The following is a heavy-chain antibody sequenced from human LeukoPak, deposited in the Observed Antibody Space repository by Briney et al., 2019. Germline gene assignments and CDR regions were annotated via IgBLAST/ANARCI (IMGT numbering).Heavy chain of an antibody. CDR1: GFTSSSYS. D-gene: IGHD6-13*01. CDR3: ARSIAAAGWPD. V-gene: IGHV3-48*01. Sequence: GGSLRLSCAASGFTSSSYSMNWVRQAPGKGLEWVSYISSSSSTIYYADSVKGRFTISRDNAKNSLYLQMNSLRAEDTAVYYCARSIAAAGWPDWGQGTLVTVSS. J-gene: IGHJ4*02. CDR2: ISSSSSTI.